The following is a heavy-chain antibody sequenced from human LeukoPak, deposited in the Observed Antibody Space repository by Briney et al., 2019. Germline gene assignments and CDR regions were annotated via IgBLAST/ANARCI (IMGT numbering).Heavy chain of an antibody. CDR2: ISGSGSRK. J-gene: IGHJ5*02. V-gene: IGHV3-23*01. CDR1: GFTFSSYG. CDR3: AKDSGEHWFDH. Sequence: GGSLRLSCAASGFTFSSYGMNWVRQAPGKGLEWVSVISGSGSRKYNADSVKGRFTISRDNSKNTLYLQMSSLKSEDTAVYYCAKDSGEHWFDHWGQGTLVTVSS. D-gene: IGHD3-10*01.